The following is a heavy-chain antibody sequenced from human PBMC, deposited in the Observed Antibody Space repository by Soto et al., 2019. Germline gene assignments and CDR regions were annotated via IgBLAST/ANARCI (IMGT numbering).Heavy chain of an antibody. D-gene: IGHD4-17*01. CDR2: MNPNSGNT. J-gene: IGHJ4*02. CDR1: GYTFTSHD. CDR3: ARWYYCYYGRFDY. V-gene: IGHV1-8*01. Sequence: QVQLVQSGAEVKKSGASVKVSCKASGYTFTSHDINWVRQATGQGLEWMGWMNPNSGNTGYAQKFQGRVTMTRNTSLSTAYMELRSLRSEATAVYYWARWYYCYYGRFDYWGQGTLVTVSS.